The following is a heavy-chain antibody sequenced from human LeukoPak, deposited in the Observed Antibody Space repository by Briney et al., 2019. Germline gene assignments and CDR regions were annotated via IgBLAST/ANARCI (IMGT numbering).Heavy chain of an antibody. CDR2: IIPILGIA. V-gene: IGHV1-69*04. CDR3: ATQLLRFLEGPYYYYGMDV. Sequence: SVKVSCRASGGTFSSYAISWVRQAPGQGLEWMGRIIPILGIANYAQKFQGRVTITADKSTSTAYMELSSLRSEDTAVYYCATQLLRFLEGPYYYYGMDVWGQGTTVTVSS. J-gene: IGHJ6*02. D-gene: IGHD3-3*01. CDR1: GGTFSSYA.